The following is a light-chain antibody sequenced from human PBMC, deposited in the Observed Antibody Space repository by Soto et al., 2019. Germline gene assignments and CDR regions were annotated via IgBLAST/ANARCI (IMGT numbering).Light chain of an antibody. CDR2: DVT. CDR1: SSDVGGYNY. J-gene: IGLJ2*01. CDR3: CSYAGSYTLVV. V-gene: IGLV2-11*01. Sequence: QSALTQPHSVSGSPGQSVTISCTGTSSDVGGYNYVSWYQQHPGKAPKFMIYDVTRRPSGVPDRFSGSKSGNTASLTISGLQAEDEADYYCCSYAGSYTLVVFGGGTKLTVL.